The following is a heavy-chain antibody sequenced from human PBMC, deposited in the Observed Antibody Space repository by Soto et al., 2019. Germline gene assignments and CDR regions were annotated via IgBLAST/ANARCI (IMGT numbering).Heavy chain of an antibody. D-gene: IGHD3-10*02. CDR3: AKLVRDDVRRSDLDH. CDR1: GDSITASYSN. Sequence: QLQLRESGPGLVRPSETLSLTCTVSGDSITASYSNWAWIRQPPGKGLEWIGSFYYSGTTSQNPPLTCRITRSGETSRNQFSRNLGSVTAADSGVYYCAKLVRDDVRRSDLDHWGQGTLVTVSS. V-gene: IGHV4-39*01. J-gene: IGHJ4*02. CDR2: FYYSGTT.